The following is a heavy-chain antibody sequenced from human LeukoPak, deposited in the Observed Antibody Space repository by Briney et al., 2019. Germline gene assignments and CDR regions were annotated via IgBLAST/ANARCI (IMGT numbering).Heavy chain of an antibody. V-gene: IGHV3-30-3*01. CDR2: ISYDGGDT. CDR3: AKEGAGILFDY. J-gene: IGHJ4*02. D-gene: IGHD1-1*01. CDR1: GFTFSSNV. Sequence: GGSLRLSCAASGFTFSSNVIHWVRPAPGKGLEGVAEISYDGGDTYYADSVKGRFTISRDNSKITLYLQMNSLRAEDTAVCYCAKEGAGILFDYWGQGTLVTVSS.